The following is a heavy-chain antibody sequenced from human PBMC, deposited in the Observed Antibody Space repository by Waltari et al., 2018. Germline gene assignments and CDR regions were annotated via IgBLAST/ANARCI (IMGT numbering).Heavy chain of an antibody. CDR1: GGSISSGHYY. V-gene: IGHV4-30-4*01. J-gene: IGHJ4*02. CDR2: IYYSGST. Sequence: QVQLQESGPGLVKPSQTLSLTCTVSGGSISSGHYYWSWLPPPPGKGLEGIGYIYYSGSTDYNPSLKSRVTISVDTSKNQFSLKLSSVTAADTAVYYCARGSDYGGNSGWYFDYWGQGTLVTVSS. CDR3: ARGSDYGGNSGWYFDY. D-gene: IGHD4-17*01.